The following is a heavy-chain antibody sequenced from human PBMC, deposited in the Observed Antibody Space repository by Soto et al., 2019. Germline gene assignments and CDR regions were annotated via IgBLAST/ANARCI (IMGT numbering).Heavy chain of an antibody. CDR3: ARAHGVVVGTSNFSSWLDP. D-gene: IGHD2-21*02. V-gene: IGHV4-4*01. J-gene: IGHJ5*02. CDR1: GDSIRTSNW. Sequence: QVQLQESGPGLVKSSGTLSLACTVSGDSIRTSNWWSWFRQTPGKGLEWIGEIYSSGTTNFNPSLQSRVRVSVEDSMNQFNPNLTTVTAADTAVYCWARAHGVVVGTSNFSSWLDPWGQGTLVIVSS. CDR2: IYSSGTT.